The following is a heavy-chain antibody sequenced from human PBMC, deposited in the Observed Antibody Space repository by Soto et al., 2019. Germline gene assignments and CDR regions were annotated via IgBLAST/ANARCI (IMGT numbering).Heavy chain of an antibody. CDR1: GYTFTGYY. CDR3: ARDQAHISLMGAKGGYNWFDP. CDR2: INPNSGGT. Sequence: ASVKVSCKASGYTFTGYYMHWVRQAPGQGLEWMGWINPNSGGTNYAQKFQGRVTMTRDTSISTAYMELSRLRSDDTAVYYCARDQAHISLMGAKGGYNWFDPWGQGTLVTVSS. J-gene: IGHJ5*02. D-gene: IGHD2-21*01. V-gene: IGHV1-2*02.